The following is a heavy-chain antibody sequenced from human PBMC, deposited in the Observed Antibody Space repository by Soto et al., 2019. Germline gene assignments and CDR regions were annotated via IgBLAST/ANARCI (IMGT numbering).Heavy chain of an antibody. CDR3: AKDRSCSGGSCYGAFDY. Sequence: GGSLRLSCAASGFTFDDYAMHWVRQAPGKGLEWVSGISWNSGSIGYADSVKGRFTISRDNAKNSLYLQMNSLRAEDTALYYCAKDRSCSGGSCYGAFDYWGQGTLVTVSS. CDR2: ISWNSGSI. J-gene: IGHJ4*02. V-gene: IGHV3-9*01. D-gene: IGHD2-15*01. CDR1: GFTFDDYA.